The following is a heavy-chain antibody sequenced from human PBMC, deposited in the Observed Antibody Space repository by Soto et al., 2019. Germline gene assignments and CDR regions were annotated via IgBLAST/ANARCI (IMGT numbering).Heavy chain of an antibody. V-gene: IGHV5-51*01. D-gene: IGHD3-16*01. CDR2: IYPDNSAT. CDR1: GHMFYGHW. Sequence: GESLKIYCEGSGHMFYGHWISWGGQVPGHGVEWMGLIYPDNSATRYSPSFQGHVTISADKSISTAYLQWSSLKASDTAMYYCARRAHMSRRGETFSYYYYGMDVWGQGTTVTVSS. J-gene: IGHJ6*02. CDR3: ARRAHMSRRGETFSYYYYGMDV.